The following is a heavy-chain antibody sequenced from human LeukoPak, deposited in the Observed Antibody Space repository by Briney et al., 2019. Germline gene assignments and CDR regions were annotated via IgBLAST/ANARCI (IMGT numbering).Heavy chain of an antibody. Sequence: SETLSLTCNVSAYSISNGYYWGWIRQPLGKGLEWIGSIYHSGSTSYNPSLKSRVSISVDTYKNQFSLNLSSVTAADTGIYFCARAIYCSGATCSLGYFDYWGQGTLVTVSS. D-gene: IGHD2-2*01. CDR1: AYSISNGYY. CDR2: IYHSGST. J-gene: IGHJ4*02. CDR3: ARAIYCSGATCSLGYFDY. V-gene: IGHV4-38-2*02.